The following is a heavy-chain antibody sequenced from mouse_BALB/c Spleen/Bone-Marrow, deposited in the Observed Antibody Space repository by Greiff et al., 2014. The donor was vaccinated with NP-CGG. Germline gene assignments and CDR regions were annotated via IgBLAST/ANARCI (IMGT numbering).Heavy chain of an antibody. V-gene: IGHV1-18*01. D-gene: IGHD2-3*01. CDR3: ARGRWYY. J-gene: IGHJ2*01. CDR2: INPNNGGS. CDR1: GCTFTDYT. Sequence: EVMLVESGPELVKPGASVKISCKTSGCTFTDYTIHWAKQSHGKSLEWIGGINPNNGGSTYNQKFKGKATLTIHKSSSTAYMELRSLTSEDSAVYYCARGRWYYWGQGTTLTVSS.